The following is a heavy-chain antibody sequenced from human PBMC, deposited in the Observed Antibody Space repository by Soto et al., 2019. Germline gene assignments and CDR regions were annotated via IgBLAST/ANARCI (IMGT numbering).Heavy chain of an antibody. CDR3: ARESHDILTGPPWVWYFDL. D-gene: IGHD3-9*01. V-gene: IGHV4-34*01. CDR1: GGSFSGYY. Sequence: QVQLQQWGAGPLRPLETLSLTCGVSGGSFSGYYWAWIRQSPGKGLEWIGEINDRGSINYNPSLKSRASFSVDTSKNHYSLNLRSVTAADTAVYYCARESHDILTGPPWVWYFDLWGRGTLVTVSS. J-gene: IGHJ2*01. CDR2: INDRGSI.